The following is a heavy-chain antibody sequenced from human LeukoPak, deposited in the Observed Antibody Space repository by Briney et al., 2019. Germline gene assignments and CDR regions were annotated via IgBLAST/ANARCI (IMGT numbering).Heavy chain of an antibody. V-gene: IGHV4-4*07. J-gene: IGHJ3*01. D-gene: IGHD3-9*01. CDR2: IHATGST. Sequence: PSETLSLICTVSGGSTTNSYWSWIRHSAGTGMEWIGRIHATGSTNYYPSLTSRVSMSLDMPTNQFSLTLSAVTVADTATYYCARIFDRDVWGQGTLVTVSP. CDR3: ARIFDRDV. CDR1: GGSTTNSY.